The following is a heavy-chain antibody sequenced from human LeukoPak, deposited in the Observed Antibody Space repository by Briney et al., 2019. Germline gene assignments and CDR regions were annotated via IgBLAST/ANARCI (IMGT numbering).Heavy chain of an antibody. CDR2: ISWDGDTT. D-gene: IGHD3-10*01. V-gene: IGHV3-43*01. CDR1: GFTFDDYI. CDR3: AKDKAQAYYASGSLVL. J-gene: IGHJ4*02. Sequence: GGSLRLSCAASGFTFDDYIMHWVRQAPGKGLEWVSLISWDGDTTYYADSVKGRFTSSRDNSKNSLFLQMNNLRTEDTALYYCAKDKAQAYYASGSLVLWGQGTLVTVSS.